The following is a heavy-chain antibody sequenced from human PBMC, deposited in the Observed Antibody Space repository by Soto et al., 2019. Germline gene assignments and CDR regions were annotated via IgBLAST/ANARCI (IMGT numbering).Heavy chain of an antibody. Sequence: PSEPLSHTCTVSEVAISSFYWNWIRKPTGKGLEWIGYIYYSGTTNYNPSLKSRVIISVDTSKNQFSLKLSSVTAADTAVYYCARKGLQDYYDSSAYPPDYYGMDVWGQGTMVTVSS. CDR2: IYYSGTT. CDR3: ARKGLQDYYDSSAYPPDYYGMDV. CDR1: EVAISSFY. D-gene: IGHD3-22*01. V-gene: IGHV4-59*01. J-gene: IGHJ6*02.